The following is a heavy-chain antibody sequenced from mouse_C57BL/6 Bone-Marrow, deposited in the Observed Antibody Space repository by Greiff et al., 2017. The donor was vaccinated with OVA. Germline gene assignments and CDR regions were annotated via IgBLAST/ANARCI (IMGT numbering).Heavy chain of an antibody. J-gene: IGHJ1*03. V-gene: IGHV1-26*01. CDR3: ASYYGSSHWYFDV. Sequence: EVQLQQSGPELVKPGASVKISCKASGYTFTDYYMNWVKQSHGKSLEWIGDIHPNNGGTSYNQKFKGKATLTVDKSSSTDYMELSSLTSEDSAVYYGASYYGSSHWYFDVWGKGTTVTVSS. CDR2: IHPNNGGT. D-gene: IGHD1-1*01. CDR1: GYTFTDYY.